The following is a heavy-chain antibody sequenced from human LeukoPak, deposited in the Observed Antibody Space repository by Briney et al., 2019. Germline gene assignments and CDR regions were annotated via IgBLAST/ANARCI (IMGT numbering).Heavy chain of an antibody. J-gene: IGHJ4*02. V-gene: IGHV3-7*01. CDR2: IKPDGSAR. Sequence: GGSLRLSCIVSGFTFSDYWMSWVRQAPGKGLEWVANIKPDGSARFYVDSVKGRFTISRDNAKNSLYLQMNSLRAEDTAIYYCAKDGRSFPYCGQGTLVTVSS. D-gene: IGHD1-26*01. CDR1: GFTFSDYW. CDR3: AKDGRSFPY.